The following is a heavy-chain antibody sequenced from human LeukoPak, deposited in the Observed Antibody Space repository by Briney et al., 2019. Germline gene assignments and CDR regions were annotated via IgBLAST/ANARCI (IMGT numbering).Heavy chain of an antibody. CDR2: ISGSGGST. CDR3: AKGVLWWFGGQQETERKLFDY. Sequence: GGSLRLSCAASGFTFSSYAMSWVRQAPGKGLEWVSAISGSGGSTYYADSVKGRFTISRDNSKNTLYLQMNSLRAEDTAVYYCAKGVLWWFGGQQETERKLFDYWGQGTLVTVSS. D-gene: IGHD3-10*01. V-gene: IGHV3-23*01. CDR1: GFTFSSYA. J-gene: IGHJ4*02.